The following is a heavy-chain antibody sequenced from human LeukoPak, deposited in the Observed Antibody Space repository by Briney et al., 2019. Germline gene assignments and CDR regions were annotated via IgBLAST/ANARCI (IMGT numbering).Heavy chain of an antibody. D-gene: IGHD3-10*01. Sequence: GGSLRLSCTASGFTFGDYAMSWVRQAPGKGLEWVGFIRSKAYGGTTEYAASVKGRFTISRDDSKSIAYLQMNSLKTEDTAVYYCTRDEGYYGSGSYATDYFDYWGQRTLVTVSS. CDR1: GFTFGDYA. J-gene: IGHJ4*02. CDR2: IRSKAYGGTT. V-gene: IGHV3-49*04. CDR3: TRDEGYYGSGSYATDYFDY.